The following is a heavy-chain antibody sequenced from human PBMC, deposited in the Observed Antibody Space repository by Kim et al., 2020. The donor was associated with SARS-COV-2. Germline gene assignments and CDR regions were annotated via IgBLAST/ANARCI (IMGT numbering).Heavy chain of an antibody. Sequence: TYYAYAVNGRFTISRDNSKNSLYLQMNSMRTEDTALYYCAKDRVDAGFDYWGQGTLVTVSS. CDR2: T. D-gene: IGHD3-9*01. J-gene: IGHJ4*02. V-gene: IGHV3-43*01. CDR3: AKDRVDAGFDY.